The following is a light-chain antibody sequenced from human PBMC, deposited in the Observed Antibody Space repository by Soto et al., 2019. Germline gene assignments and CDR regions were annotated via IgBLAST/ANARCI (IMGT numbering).Light chain of an antibody. CDR1: QTVRNNY. Sequence: EFVLTQSPGTLSLSPGERATLSCRASQTVRNNYLAWYQQKPGQAPRLLIYDASSRATGIPYRFSGGGSGTDFTLTISRLEPEDFAVYYCQQFSSYPLTFGGGTKVDI. J-gene: IGKJ4*01. V-gene: IGKV3-20*01. CDR2: DAS. CDR3: QQFSSYPLT.